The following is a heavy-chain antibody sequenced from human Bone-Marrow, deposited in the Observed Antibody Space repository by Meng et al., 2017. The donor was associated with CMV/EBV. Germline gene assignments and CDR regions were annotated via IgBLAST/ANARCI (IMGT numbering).Heavy chain of an antibody. CDR1: GFTFSTYA. Sequence: GGSLRLSCAASGFTFSTYAMNWVRQAPGKGLEWISAVSTGGSTNYADSVKGRFTVSRDNSNHTLYLQMNDLRAEDTALYYCARGDQLLGRGGFWGQGTLVTVSS. D-gene: IGHD2-2*01. J-gene: IGHJ4*02. CDR2: VSTGGST. CDR3: ARGDQLLGRGGF. V-gene: IGHV3-23*01.